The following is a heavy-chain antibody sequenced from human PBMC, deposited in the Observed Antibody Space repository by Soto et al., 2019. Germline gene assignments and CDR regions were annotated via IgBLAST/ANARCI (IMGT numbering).Heavy chain of an antibody. Sequence: LRLSCAGSGFMLGDYALHWVRQAPGKGLEWLAVISFDGIQKYYADSVQGRFTISRDNTQNTLYLEMNSLIAGDTAVYYCARAYCSRTTCPAYYDYYGLNVWGQGTAVTVSS. D-gene: IGHD2-2*01. J-gene: IGHJ6*02. CDR1: GFMLGDYA. CDR3: ARAYCSRTTCPAYYDYYGLNV. V-gene: IGHV3-30*17. CDR2: ISFDGIQK.